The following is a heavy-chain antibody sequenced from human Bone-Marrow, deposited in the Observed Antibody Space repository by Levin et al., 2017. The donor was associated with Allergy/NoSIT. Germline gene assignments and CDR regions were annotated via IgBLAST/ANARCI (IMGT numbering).Heavy chain of an antibody. CDR1: GFSISTYN. CDR3: TRRTTGWSIDV. J-gene: IGHJ3*01. CDR2: ISSSSRTK. V-gene: IGHV3-48*01. Sequence: GGSLRLSCAASGFSISTYNMNWVRQAPGKGLEWVSYISSSSRTKYYTDSVKGRFTISRDNAKNSLYLQMNGLRAEDTALYYCTRRTTGWSIDVWGQGTMVTVSS. D-gene: IGHD6-19*01.